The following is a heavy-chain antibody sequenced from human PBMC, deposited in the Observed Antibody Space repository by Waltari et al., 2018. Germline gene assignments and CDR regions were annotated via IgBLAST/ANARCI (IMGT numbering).Heavy chain of an antibody. CDR3: ARLPGYSSGWYDY. V-gene: IGHV4-30-4*08. J-gene: IGHJ4*02. CDR1: GGSISSGYYH. Sequence: QVQLQESGPGLVKPSQTLSLTCTVSGGSISSGYYHWSWIRQPPGKGLEWIGYIYYSGSTYYNPSLKSRVTISVDTSKNQFSLKLSSVTAADTAVYYCARLPGYSSGWYDYWGQGTLVTVSS. CDR2: IYYSGST. D-gene: IGHD6-19*01.